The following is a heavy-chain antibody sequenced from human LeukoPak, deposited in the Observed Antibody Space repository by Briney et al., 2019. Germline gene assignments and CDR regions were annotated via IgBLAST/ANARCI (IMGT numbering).Heavy chain of an antibody. Sequence: PGGSLRLSCAASGFTFSSYSMNWVRQAPGKGLVWVSSISSSSSYIYYADSVKGRFTISRDNAKNSLYLQMNSLRAEDTAVYYCARPYGDSSGYAWYFDLWGRGTLVTVSS. CDR2: ISSSSSYI. V-gene: IGHV3-21*01. J-gene: IGHJ2*01. D-gene: IGHD3-22*01. CDR3: ARPYGDSSGYAWYFDL. CDR1: GFTFSSYS.